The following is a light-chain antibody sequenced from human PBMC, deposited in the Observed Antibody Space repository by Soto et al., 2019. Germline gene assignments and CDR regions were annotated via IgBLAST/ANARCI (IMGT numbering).Light chain of an antibody. V-gene: IGKV3-20*01. CDR3: QRYGSSRT. Sequence: EIVLTQSPGTLSLSPGERATLSCRASQSVSSSYLAWYQQKPGQAPRLLIYGASSRATGIPDRFSGSGSGTDFTLTISGLEPEDFAVYYCQRYGSSRTFGQGTKVEI. J-gene: IGKJ1*01. CDR1: QSVSSSY. CDR2: GAS.